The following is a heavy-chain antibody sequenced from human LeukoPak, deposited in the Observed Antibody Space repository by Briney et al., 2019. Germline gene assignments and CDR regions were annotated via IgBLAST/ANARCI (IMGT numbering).Heavy chain of an antibody. CDR2: IRSKAYGGTT. V-gene: IGHV3-49*04. CDR3: TSRIVVVETTFDY. Sequence: GGSLRLSCTASGFTFGGYAMSWVRQAPGKGLEWVGFIRSKAYGGTTEYAASVKGRFTISRDDSKGIAYLQMNSLKTEDTAVYYCTSRIVVVETTFDYWGQGTLVTVSS. CDR1: GFTFGGYA. D-gene: IGHD2-15*01. J-gene: IGHJ4*02.